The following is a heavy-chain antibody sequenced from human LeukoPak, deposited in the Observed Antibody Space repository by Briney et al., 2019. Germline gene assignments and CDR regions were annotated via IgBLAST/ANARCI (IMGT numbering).Heavy chain of an antibody. CDR3: ARAKNGYSSSWSYSYYYYMDV. D-gene: IGHD6-13*01. CDR2: ISSSSSYI. V-gene: IGHV3-21*01. J-gene: IGHJ6*03. CDR1: GFTFSSYS. Sequence: GGSLRLSCAASGFTFSSYSMKWVRQAPGKGLEWVSSISSSSSYIYYADSVKGRFTISRDNAKKSLYLQMNSLRAEDTAVYYCARAKNGYSSSWSYSYYYYMDVWGKGTTVTVSS.